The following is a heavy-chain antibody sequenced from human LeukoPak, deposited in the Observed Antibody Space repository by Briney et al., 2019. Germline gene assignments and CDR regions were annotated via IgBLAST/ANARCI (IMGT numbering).Heavy chain of an antibody. J-gene: IGHJ5*02. CDR3: ARVGGYSGYLNTYNWFDP. V-gene: IGHV4-34*01. Sequence: PSETPSLTCAVCGGSFSGYYWSWIRQPPGKGREWMGEINHSGSTNYNPSLKSRVTISVDTSKNQFSLKLSSVTAADAAVYYCARVGGYSGYLNTYNWFDPWGQGTLVTVSS. D-gene: IGHD5-12*01. CDR1: GGSFSGYY. CDR2: INHSGST.